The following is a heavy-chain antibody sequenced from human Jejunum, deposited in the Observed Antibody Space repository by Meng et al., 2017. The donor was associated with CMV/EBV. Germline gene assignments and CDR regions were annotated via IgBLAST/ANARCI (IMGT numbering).Heavy chain of an antibody. V-gene: IGHV1-2*02. Sequence: QGQLVQSGADVKNPGASVKASCRASGYSFTNYYITWVRQAPEQGLEWMGWISPNAGATNFAQNFQGRVTMTRDTSVSATYMELSSLTSDDTAVYFCARDPGGSSPVFDYWGQGTLVTVSS. CDR3: ARDPGGSSPVFDY. CDR1: GYSFTNYY. CDR2: ISPNAGAT. D-gene: IGHD2-8*02. J-gene: IGHJ4*01.